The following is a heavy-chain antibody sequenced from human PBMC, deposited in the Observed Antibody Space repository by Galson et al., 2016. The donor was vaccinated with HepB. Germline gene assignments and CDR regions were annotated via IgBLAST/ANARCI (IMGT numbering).Heavy chain of an antibody. CDR3: ARALAPGEQLVLWFDP. V-gene: IGHV3-33*01. CDR1: GFTFNSYA. J-gene: IGHJ5*02. D-gene: IGHD6-6*01. Sequence: SLRLSCAASGFTFNSYAMHWVRQAPGRGLEWVAIVWFDGSNEYYADSVKGRFSISTDNAKDTVYLHMDSLRVDDTAGSYCARALAPGEQLVLWFDPWGQGTLVTGSS. CDR2: VWFDGSNE.